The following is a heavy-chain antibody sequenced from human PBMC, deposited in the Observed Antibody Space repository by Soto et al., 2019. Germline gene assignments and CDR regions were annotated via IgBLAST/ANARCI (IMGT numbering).Heavy chain of an antibody. CDR3: AREAHTYSGMDV. CDR1: GYTFASYY. V-gene: IGHV1-46*01. Sequence: QVHLEQSGAEMRKPGASVTVSCKASGYTFASYYIHWVRQAPGQGLEWMGVINPTDNRKTYAQIFQGRVTMTRDTSTSTVYMELRSLRSEDTAIYYCAREAHTYSGMDVW. CDR2: INPTDNRK. J-gene: IGHJ6*01.